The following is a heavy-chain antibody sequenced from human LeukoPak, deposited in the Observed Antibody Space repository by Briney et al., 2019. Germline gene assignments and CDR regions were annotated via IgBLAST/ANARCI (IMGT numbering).Heavy chain of an antibody. CDR1: GGTFSSYA. J-gene: IGHJ4*02. Sequence: ASVKVSCKASGGTFSSYAISWVRQAPGQGLEWMGGIIPIFGTANYAQKFQGRVTITTDESTSTAYMELSSLRSEDTAVYYCASGPVDLYSYGYGYWGQGTLVTVSS. CDR2: IIPIFGTA. D-gene: IGHD5-18*01. CDR3: ASGPVDLYSYGYGY. V-gene: IGHV1-69*05.